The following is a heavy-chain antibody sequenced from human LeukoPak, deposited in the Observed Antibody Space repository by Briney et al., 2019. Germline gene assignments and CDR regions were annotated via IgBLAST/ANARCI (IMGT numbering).Heavy chain of an antibody. Sequence: GGSLRLSCAASGFTFSSNAIHWVRQAPGKGLEWVAVISYDGSKKFYADSVKGRFTTSRDNSKNTLYLQMNSLRAEDTAVYSCARDRVPPASGVFTYYMDVWGKGTTVIVSS. CDR1: GFTFSSNA. CDR2: ISYDGSKK. J-gene: IGHJ6*03. V-gene: IGHV3-30*01. D-gene: IGHD3-10*01. CDR3: ARDRVPPASGVFTYYMDV.